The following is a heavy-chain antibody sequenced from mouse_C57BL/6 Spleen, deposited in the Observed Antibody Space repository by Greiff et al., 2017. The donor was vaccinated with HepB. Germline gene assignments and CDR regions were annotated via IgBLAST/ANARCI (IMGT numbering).Heavy chain of an antibody. D-gene: IGHD1-1*01. V-gene: IGHV5-9-1*02. Sequence: EVKLVESGEGLVKPGGSLKLSCAASGFTFSSYAMSWVRQTPEKRLEWVAYISSGGDYIYYADTVKGRFTISRDNARNTLYLQMSSLKSEDTAMYYCTRDGREDYYGRKGYFDYWGQGTTLTVSS. CDR2: ISSGGDYI. J-gene: IGHJ2*01. CDR3: TRDGREDYYGRKGYFDY. CDR1: GFTFSSYA.